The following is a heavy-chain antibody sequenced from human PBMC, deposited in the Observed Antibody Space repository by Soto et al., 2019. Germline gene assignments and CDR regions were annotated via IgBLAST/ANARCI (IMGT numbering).Heavy chain of an antibody. Sequence: ASVKVSCKASGYTFTSYGISWVRQAPGQGLEWMGWISAYNGNTNYAQKLQGRATMTTDTSTSTAYMELRSLRSDDTAVYYCARDYYYDSSGYLGWFDPWGQGTLVTVSS. CDR3: ARDYYYDSSGYLGWFDP. V-gene: IGHV1-18*01. CDR2: ISAYNGNT. J-gene: IGHJ5*02. D-gene: IGHD3-22*01. CDR1: GYTFTSYG.